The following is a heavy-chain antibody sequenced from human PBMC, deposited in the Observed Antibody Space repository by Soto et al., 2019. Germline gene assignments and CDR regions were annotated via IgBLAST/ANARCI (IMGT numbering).Heavy chain of an antibody. D-gene: IGHD2-15*01. V-gene: IGHV3-30-3*01. CDR2: ISYDGTTK. CDR3: ARDPGGGCFDWYFDL. Sequence: QAQLVESGGGVVQPGRSLTLSCAASGFTFSSFAIHWVRQAPGKGLEWVAAISYDGTTKFYADSVKGRSTISRDNSKNTLYLQMNSLRGEDTAVYYCARDPGGGCFDWYFDLWGHGTLVTVSS. J-gene: IGHJ2*01. CDR1: GFTFSSFA.